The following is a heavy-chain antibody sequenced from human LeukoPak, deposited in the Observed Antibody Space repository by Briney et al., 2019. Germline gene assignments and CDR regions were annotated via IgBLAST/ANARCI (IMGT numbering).Heavy chain of an antibody. V-gene: IGHV3-66*03. Sequence: GGSLRLSCAASEFIVSINYMTWVRQAPGKGLEWVSLIYSRGDTKYADSVKGRFTISRDNSKNTLYLQMASLRDEDMGVYYCARVGPATAFDYWGQGTQVTVSS. CDR2: IYSRGDT. CDR1: EFIVSINY. CDR3: ARVGPATAFDY. J-gene: IGHJ4*02.